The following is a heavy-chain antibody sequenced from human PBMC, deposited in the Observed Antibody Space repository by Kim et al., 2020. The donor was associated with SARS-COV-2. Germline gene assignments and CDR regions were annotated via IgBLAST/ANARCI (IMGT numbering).Heavy chain of an antibody. CDR1: GYPFANYA. J-gene: IGHJ4*02. CDR3: TRGEYGSTTKRGY. Sequence: ASVKVSCKASGYPFANYAMNWVRQAPGQGLEWMGWINTDTGKPTYAQGFAGRVVFSLDTSVTTAYLEISSLTAEDTAMYYCTRGEYGSTTKRGYWGQGTQVTVSS. CDR2: INTDTGKP. D-gene: IGHD3-10*01. V-gene: IGHV7-4-1*02.